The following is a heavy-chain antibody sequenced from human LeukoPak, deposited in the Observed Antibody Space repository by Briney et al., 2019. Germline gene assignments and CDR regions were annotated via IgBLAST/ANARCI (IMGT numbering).Heavy chain of an antibody. CDR1: GGSFGVYY. V-gene: IGHV4-34*01. D-gene: IGHD6-6*01. Sequence: SRSLSPTWGVDGGSFGVYYWGWVSHRPGRGLGWDELIQHSGTPHYSPPLKSRVTMSVDKSNNHSSLNLHAVTAADTGVYYCARGFTTSSLWFDPWGQGILLTVSS. CDR2: IQHSGTP. J-gene: IGHJ5*02. CDR3: ARGFTTSSLWFDP.